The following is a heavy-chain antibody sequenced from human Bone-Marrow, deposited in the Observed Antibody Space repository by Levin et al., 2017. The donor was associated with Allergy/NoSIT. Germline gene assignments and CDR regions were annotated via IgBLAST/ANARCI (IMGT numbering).Heavy chain of an antibody. CDR3: ARDTSKGYGMDV. V-gene: IGHV3-33*01. Sequence: GESLKISCAASGFSFSNYGMHWVRQAPGKGLEWVAVIWSDGDNKHYEDSVKGRFTISRDNSKNTLYLQMNSLRVEDTAVYYCARDTSKGYGMDVWGQGTTVTVSS. D-gene: IGHD2-2*01. J-gene: IGHJ6*02. CDR2: IWSDGDNK. CDR1: GFSFSNYG.